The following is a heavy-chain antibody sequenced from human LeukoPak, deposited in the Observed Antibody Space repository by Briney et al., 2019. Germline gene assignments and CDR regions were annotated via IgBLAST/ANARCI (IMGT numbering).Heavy chain of an antibody. CDR1: GYTYNSYW. Sequence: GESLKISCKGSGYTYNSYWIGWVRQVPGKGLEWIGIIYPIESKTKYSQSFEGQVTISADKSISTAYLRWTSLKASDTAMYFCATRDGYNLLSWGQGTLVTVSS. V-gene: IGHV5-51*01. CDR2: IYPIESKT. J-gene: IGHJ4*02. CDR3: ATRDGYNLLS. D-gene: IGHD5-24*01.